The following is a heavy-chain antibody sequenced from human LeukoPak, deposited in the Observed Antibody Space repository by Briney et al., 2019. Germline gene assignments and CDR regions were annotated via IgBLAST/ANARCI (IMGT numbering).Heavy chain of an antibody. Sequence: SETLSLTCTVSGGSISSSSYYWGWIRQPPGKGLEYIGYIYYSGSTNYNPSLKSRVTISVDTSKNQFSLKLSSVTAADTAVYYCARGSCSGGSCYRNYYYYMDVWGKGTTVTISS. CDR3: ARGSCSGGSCYRNYYYYMDV. V-gene: IGHV4-61*05. CDR2: IYYSGST. D-gene: IGHD2-15*01. J-gene: IGHJ6*03. CDR1: GGSISSSSYY.